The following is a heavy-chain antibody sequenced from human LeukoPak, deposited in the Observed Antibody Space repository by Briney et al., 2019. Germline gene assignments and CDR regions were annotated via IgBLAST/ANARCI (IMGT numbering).Heavy chain of an antibody. CDR3: ARDSGPYYDSSGYPYFDY. CDR1: GGSISNYY. V-gene: IGHV4-4*07. D-gene: IGHD3-22*01. CDR2: IHTSGST. Sequence: SETLSLTCTVSGGSISNYYWSWIRQPAGKGLEWIGRIHTSGSTNYNPSLRRRVTMSLDTSRNQFSLRLTPVTAADTAVYYCARDSGPYYDSSGYPYFDYWGQGTLVAVSS. J-gene: IGHJ4*02.